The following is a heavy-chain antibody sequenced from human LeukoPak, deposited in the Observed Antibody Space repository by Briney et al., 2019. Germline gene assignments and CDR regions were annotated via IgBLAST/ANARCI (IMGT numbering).Heavy chain of an antibody. J-gene: IGHJ6*04. CDR3: VGIPVFGVVLHQEPV. CDR2: IIPIFGTA. CDR1: RSNFSDYT. D-gene: IGHD3-3*01. V-gene: IGHV1-69*05. Sequence: GASVKVSCKASRSNFSDYTISWLRQVRGEGPEWMGGIIPIFGTANYAQKFQGRVTMTRDMSTSTVYMELSSLRSEDTAVYFCVGIPVFGVVLHQEPVWGKGTTVTVSS.